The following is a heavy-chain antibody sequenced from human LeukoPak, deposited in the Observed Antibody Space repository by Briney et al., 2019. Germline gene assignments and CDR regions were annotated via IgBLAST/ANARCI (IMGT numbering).Heavy chain of an antibody. Sequence: GGTLRLSCAASGFTFSNYDMTWIRQAPGKGLEWVSVINYSGLSTNYADSVKGRFTISRDNSKNAVYLQMTSLRVEDTAVYYCAKDQNWEGGYSGQGTLVTVSS. V-gene: IGHV3-23*01. CDR2: INYSGLST. D-gene: IGHD7-27*01. J-gene: IGHJ4*02. CDR1: GFTFSNYD. CDR3: AKDQNWEGGY.